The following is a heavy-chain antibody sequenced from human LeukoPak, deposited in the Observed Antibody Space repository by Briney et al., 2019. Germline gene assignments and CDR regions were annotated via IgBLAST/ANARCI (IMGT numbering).Heavy chain of an antibody. D-gene: IGHD6-13*01. J-gene: IGHJ4*02. CDR1: GFTFSYYG. V-gene: IGHV3-30*02. Sequence: GGSLRLSCAASGFTFSYYGIHWVRQAPGKGLEWVAFIRFDGSNEYHADSVKGRFTISRDNSKNTLYLQMNSLRVEDTAVYYCAKDPGGSSWHLDYWGQGTLVTVSS. CDR3: AKDPGGSSWHLDY. CDR2: IRFDGSNE.